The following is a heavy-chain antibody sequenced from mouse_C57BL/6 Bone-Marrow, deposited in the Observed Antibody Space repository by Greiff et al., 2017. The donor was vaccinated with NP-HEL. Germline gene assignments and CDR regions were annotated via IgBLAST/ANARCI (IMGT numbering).Heavy chain of an antibody. CDR1: GYAFSSSW. CDR2: IYPGDGDT. D-gene: IGHD1-1*01. V-gene: IGHV1-82*01. J-gene: IGHJ3*01. CDR3: NYGSRFAY. Sequence: VQLKESGPELVKPGASVKISCKASGYAFSSSWMNWVKQRPGKGLEWIGRIYPGDGDTNYNGKFKGKATLTADKSSSTAYMQLSSLTSEDSAVYFCNYGSRFAYWGQGTLVTVSA.